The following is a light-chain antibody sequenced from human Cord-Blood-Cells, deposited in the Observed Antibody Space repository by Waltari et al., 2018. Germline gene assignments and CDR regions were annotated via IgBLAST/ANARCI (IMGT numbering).Light chain of an antibody. CDR2: EVS. J-gene: IGLJ2*01. CDR3: CSYAGSSTLV. CDR1: SSDVGSYNF. V-gene: IGLV2-23*02. Sequence: QSALTQPASVSGSPGQSITISCTGTSSDVGSYNFVSWYQQHPGKAPKLMIYEVSKRPAGVSNRFSGSKSGNTASLTISGLQAEDEADYYCCSYAGSSTLVFGGGTKLTV.